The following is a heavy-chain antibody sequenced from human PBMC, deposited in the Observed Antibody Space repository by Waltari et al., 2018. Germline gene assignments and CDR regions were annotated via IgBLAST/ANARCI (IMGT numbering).Heavy chain of an antibody. J-gene: IGHJ6*02. CDR3: ARGAVLRFLEWRPYYYYGMDV. V-gene: IGHV4-34*01. CDR1: GGSFSGYY. D-gene: IGHD3-3*01. CDR2: INQSGST. Sequence: QVQLQQWGAGLLKPSETLSLTCAVYGGSFSGYYWSWIRQPPGKGLEWIGEINQSGSTNYNPSLKSRVTISVDTSKNQFSLKLSSVTAADTAVYYCARGAVLRFLEWRPYYYYGMDVWGQGTTVTVSS.